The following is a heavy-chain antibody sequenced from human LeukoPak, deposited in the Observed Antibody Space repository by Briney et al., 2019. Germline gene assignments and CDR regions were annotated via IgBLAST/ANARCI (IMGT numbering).Heavy chain of an antibody. CDR3: AKDLTIFGVVITGFDY. CDR1: GFTFSSYA. Sequence: GGSLRLSCAASGFTFSSYAMSWFRQAPGRGLEWVSAIDGSGGSTYYADSVKGRFTISRDNSKNTLYLQMNSLRAEDTAVYYCAKDLTIFGVVITGFDYWGQGTLVTVSS. D-gene: IGHD3-3*01. V-gene: IGHV3-23*01. J-gene: IGHJ4*02. CDR2: IDGSGGST.